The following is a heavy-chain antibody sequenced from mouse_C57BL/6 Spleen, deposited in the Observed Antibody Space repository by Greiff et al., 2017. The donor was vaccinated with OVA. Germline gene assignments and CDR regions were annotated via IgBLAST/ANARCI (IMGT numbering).Heavy chain of an antibody. J-gene: IGHJ1*03. CDR3: VRHGGSYWYFDV. Sequence: EVQRVESGGGLVQPKGSLKLSCAASGFSFNTYAMNWVRQAPGKGLEWVARIRSKSNNYATYYADSVKDRFTISRDDSESMLYLQMNNLKTEDTAMYYCVRHGGSYWYFDVWGTGTTVTVSS. D-gene: IGHD1-1*02. CDR1: GFSFNTYA. CDR2: IRSKSNNYAT. V-gene: IGHV10-1*01.